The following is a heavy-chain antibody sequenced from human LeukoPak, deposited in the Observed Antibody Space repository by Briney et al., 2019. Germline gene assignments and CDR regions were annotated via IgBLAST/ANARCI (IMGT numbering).Heavy chain of an antibody. V-gene: IGHV3-21*01. CDR3: ARIMTQQMVFDY. CDR1: GFTFSSYG. CDR2: ISSSSSYI. D-gene: IGHD6-13*01. Sequence: GGSLRLSCVASGFTFSSYGMNWVRQVPGKGLEWVSFISSSSSYIYYADSVKGRFTISRDNAKNSLYLQMNSLRAEDTAVYYCARIMTQQMVFDYWGQGTLVTVSS. J-gene: IGHJ4*02.